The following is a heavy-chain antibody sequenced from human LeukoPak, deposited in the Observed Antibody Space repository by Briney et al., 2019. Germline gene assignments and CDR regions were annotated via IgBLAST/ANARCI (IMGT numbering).Heavy chain of an antibody. Sequence: GRSLRLSCAASGFTFSSYGMHWVRQAPGKGLEWVAVISYDGSNKYYADSVKGRFTISRDNSKNTLYLQMNSLRAEDTAVYYCAKIHYMDVWGKGTTVTVSS. CDR1: GFTFSSYG. CDR2: ISYDGSNK. J-gene: IGHJ6*03. V-gene: IGHV3-30*18. CDR3: AKIHYMDV.